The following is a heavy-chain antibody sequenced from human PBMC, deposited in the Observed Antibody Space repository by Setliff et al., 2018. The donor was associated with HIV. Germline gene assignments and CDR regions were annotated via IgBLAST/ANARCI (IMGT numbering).Heavy chain of an antibody. Sequence: PSETLSLTCTVSGSFINSDYWGWIRQPPGKGLEWIGSIYHSATTYYNPSLWGRVTISIDTSKNQFSLKLSSVTAADTAVYYCARDKLGGRYGSGSYYWFDPWGQGTLVTVSS. V-gene: IGHV4-38-2*02. CDR1: GSFINSDY. CDR3: ARDKLGGRYGSGSYYWFDP. CDR2: IYHSATT. J-gene: IGHJ5*02. D-gene: IGHD3-10*01.